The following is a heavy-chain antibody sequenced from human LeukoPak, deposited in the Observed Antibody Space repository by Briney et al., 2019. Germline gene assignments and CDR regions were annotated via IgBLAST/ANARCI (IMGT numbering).Heavy chain of an antibody. D-gene: IGHD2-2*02. CDR1: GGSISSSSYY. V-gene: IGHV4-39*07. Sequence: PSETLSLTCTVSGGSISSSSYYWGWIRQPPGKGLEWIGSIYYSGSTYYNPSLKSRVTISVDTSKNQFSLKLSSVTAADTAVYYCARGGVVVPVATPASRFLRFDPWGQGTLVTVSS. CDR3: ARGGVVVPVATPASRFLRFDP. J-gene: IGHJ5*02. CDR2: IYYSGST.